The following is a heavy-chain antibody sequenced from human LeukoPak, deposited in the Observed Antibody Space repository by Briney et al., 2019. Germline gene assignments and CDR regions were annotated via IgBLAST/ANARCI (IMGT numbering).Heavy chain of an antibody. CDR1: GITFSNYN. D-gene: IGHD3-10*01. J-gene: IGHJ3*02. V-gene: IGHV3-21*04. CDR3: AKGVRITMVRGAFDI. CDR2: ITSSSSYT. Sequence: GGSLRLSCAAPGITFSNYNMNWVRQAPGKGLEWISAITSSSSYTFYADSVKGRFTISRDNAKNSLYLQMNSLRAEDTALYYCAKGVRITMVRGAFDIWGQGTMVTVSS.